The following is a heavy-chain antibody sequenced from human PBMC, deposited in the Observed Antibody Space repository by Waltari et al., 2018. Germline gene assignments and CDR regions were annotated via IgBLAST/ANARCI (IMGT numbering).Heavy chain of an antibody. CDR1: GYTFTSYA. J-gene: IGHJ4*02. Sequence: QVQLVQSGAEVKKPGAAVKVSCKAAGYTFTSYARHLVRQAPGQRLEWMGWINAGNGNTKYSQEFQGRVTIPRDTSASTAYMELSSLRSEDMAVYYCARVLNGSSWKSFDYWCQGTLVTVSS. D-gene: IGHD6-13*01. V-gene: IGHV1-3*03. CDR2: INAGNGNT. CDR3: ARVLNGSSWKSFDY.